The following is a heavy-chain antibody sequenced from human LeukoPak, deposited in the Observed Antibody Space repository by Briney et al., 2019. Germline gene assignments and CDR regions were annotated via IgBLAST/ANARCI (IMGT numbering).Heavy chain of an antibody. CDR1: GGTFSSYA. CDR2: IIPIFGTA. D-gene: IGHD4-17*01. Sequence: SVNVSCKASGGTFSSYAISWVRQAPGQGLEGVGGIIPIFGTANYAQKFQGRVTITADESTSTAYMELSSLRSEDTAVYYCARVPVTTNLYYYYYMDVWGKGTTVTISS. V-gene: IGHV1-69*13. CDR3: ARVPVTTNLYYYYYMDV. J-gene: IGHJ6*03.